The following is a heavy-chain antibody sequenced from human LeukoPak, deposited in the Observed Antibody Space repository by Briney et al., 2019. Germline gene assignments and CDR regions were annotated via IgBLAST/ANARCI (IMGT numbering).Heavy chain of an antibody. Sequence: GGSLRLSCAASGFTFSSYAMNWVRQAPGKGLEWVALIWYDGSNKYYADSVKGRFTISRDNSKNTLYLQMDSLRAEDTAVYYCARVDSYCSGEGCYYYYGMDVWGQGTTVTVSS. J-gene: IGHJ6*02. CDR1: GFTFSSYA. D-gene: IGHD2-15*01. CDR2: IWYDGSNK. V-gene: IGHV3-33*08. CDR3: ARVDSYCSGEGCYYYYGMDV.